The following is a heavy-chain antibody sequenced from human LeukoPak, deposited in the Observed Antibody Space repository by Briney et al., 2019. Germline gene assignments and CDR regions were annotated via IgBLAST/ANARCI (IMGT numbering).Heavy chain of an antibody. J-gene: IGHJ4*02. V-gene: IGHV3-33*01. D-gene: IGHD3-22*01. CDR2: IWYDGSNK. Sequence: GGSLRLSCAASGFTFSSYGMHWVRQAPGKGLEWVAVIWYDGSNKYYADSVKGRFTISRDNSKNTLYLQMNSLRAEDTAVYYCARDLNPPYYYDSSDSIGYWGQGTLVTVSS. CDR1: GFTFSSYG. CDR3: ARDLNPPYYYDSSDSIGY.